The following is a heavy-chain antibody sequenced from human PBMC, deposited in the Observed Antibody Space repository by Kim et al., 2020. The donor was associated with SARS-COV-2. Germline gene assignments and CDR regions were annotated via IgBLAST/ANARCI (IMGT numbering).Heavy chain of an antibody. Sequence: SVKVSCKASGGTFSSYTISWVRQVPGQGLEWMGRIIPILCIANYAQKFQGRVTITADKSTSTAYMELSSLGSEDTAVYYCAGGRIEMATIQAEYFQHWGQGTLVTVSS. J-gene: IGHJ1*01. V-gene: IGHV1-69*02. CDR1: GGTFSSYT. D-gene: IGHD5-12*01. CDR2: IIPILCIA. CDR3: AGGRIEMATIQAEYFQH.